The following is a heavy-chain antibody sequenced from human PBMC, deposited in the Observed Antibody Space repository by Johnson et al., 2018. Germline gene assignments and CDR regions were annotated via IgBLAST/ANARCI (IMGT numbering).Heavy chain of an antibody. CDR1: GFIFTSYG. CDR2: ISYDGTNK. V-gene: IGHV3-30*18. D-gene: IGHD4/OR15-4a*01. J-gene: IGHJ6*02. Sequence: QVQLVQSGGGVVQPGRSLRLSCAASGFIFTSYGLHWVRQAPGKGLEWVAAISYDGTNKYYADFVKGRFTISRDTSRNTLNLQMNSLRADDTALYYFAKDFLACLDYFYYGMDVWGQGTTVTVSS. CDR3: AKDFLACLDYFYYGMDV.